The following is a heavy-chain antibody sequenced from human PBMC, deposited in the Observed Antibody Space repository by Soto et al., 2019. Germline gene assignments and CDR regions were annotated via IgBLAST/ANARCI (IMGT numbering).Heavy chain of an antibody. J-gene: IGHJ4*02. CDR2: IDPSDSYT. Sequence: PGESLKISCKGSGYSFTSYWISWVRQMPVKGLEWMGRIDPSDSYTNYSPSFQGHVTISADKSISTAYLQWSSLKASDTAMYYCARTGYYDSSGYYPDYWGQGTLVTVSS. D-gene: IGHD3-22*01. CDR3: ARTGYYDSSGYYPDY. CDR1: GYSFTSYW. V-gene: IGHV5-10-1*01.